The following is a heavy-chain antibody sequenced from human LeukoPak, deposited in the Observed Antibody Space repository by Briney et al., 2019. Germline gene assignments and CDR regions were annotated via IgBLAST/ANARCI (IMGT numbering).Heavy chain of an antibody. V-gene: IGHV3-7*01. D-gene: IGHD5-18*01. CDR2: IKQDGSET. CDR3: ARARRGSAMDPYYYYGMDV. Sequence: GGSLRLSCAASRFTLSNYWMGWVRQAPGKGLEWVANIKQDGSETYYVDSVKGRFTISRDNAKNSLSLQMNSLRAEDTAVYYCARARRGSAMDPYYYYGMDVWGQGTTVTVSS. CDR1: RFTLSNYW. J-gene: IGHJ6*02.